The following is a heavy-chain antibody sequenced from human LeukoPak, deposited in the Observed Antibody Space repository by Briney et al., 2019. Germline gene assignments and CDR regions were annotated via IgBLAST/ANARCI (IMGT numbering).Heavy chain of an antibody. CDR3: ARGIDYGDYYYYGMDV. CDR2: IYSGGST. Sequence: GGSLRVSCAASGFTVSSNYKSWVRQAPGKGLEWVSVIYSGGSTYYADSVKGRFTISRHNSKNTLYLQMNSLRAEDTAVYYCARGIDYGDYYYYGMDVWGQGTTVTVSS. CDR1: GFTVSSNY. V-gene: IGHV3-53*04. J-gene: IGHJ6*02. D-gene: IGHD4-17*01.